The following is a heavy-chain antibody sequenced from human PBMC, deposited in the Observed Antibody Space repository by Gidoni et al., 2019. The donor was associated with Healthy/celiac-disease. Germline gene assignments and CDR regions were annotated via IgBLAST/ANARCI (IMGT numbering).Heavy chain of an antibody. J-gene: IGHJ4*02. CDR2: ISGSGGST. CDR1: GFPFSSYA. V-gene: IGHV3-23*01. Sequence: EVQLLESGGGLVQPGGSLRLSCAASGFPFSSYAMSWVRQAPGEGLEWVSAISGSGGSTYYADSVKGRFTISRDNSKNTLYLQMNSLRAEDTAVYYCAKDLEMATIEGLDYWGQGTLVTVSS. CDR3: AKDLEMATIEGLDY. D-gene: IGHD5-12*01.